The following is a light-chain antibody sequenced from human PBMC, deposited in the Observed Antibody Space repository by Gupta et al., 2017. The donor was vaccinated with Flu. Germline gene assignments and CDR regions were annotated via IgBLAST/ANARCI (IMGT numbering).Light chain of an antibody. J-gene: IGLJ3*02. CDR3: QSYDSSLNGWV. Sequence: QSVLTQPPSVSGAPGQRVTTSCSGSSSNTGSNDEHWYQQFPGTAPKVLIYGDSNRPSGVPDRFSGSKSDTSASLAITGLQAEDEADYYCQSYDSSLNGWVFGGGTKLTVL. CDR1: SSNTGSND. CDR2: GDS. V-gene: IGLV1-40*01.